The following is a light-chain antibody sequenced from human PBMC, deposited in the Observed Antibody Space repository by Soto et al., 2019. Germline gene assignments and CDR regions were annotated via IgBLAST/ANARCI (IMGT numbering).Light chain of an antibody. V-gene: IGKV3-11*01. CDR3: QQRNNWPPIT. CDR2: DAS. CDR1: QSVSSY. J-gene: IGKJ5*01. Sequence: ELVLTQSPVTRSLSPGERATLSCRASQSVSSYLAWYQQRPCQAPRLLIYDASNRATGIPARFSGSGSGTDFTPTIDNLEPEDFATYYCQQRNNWPPITFGQGTRLEIK.